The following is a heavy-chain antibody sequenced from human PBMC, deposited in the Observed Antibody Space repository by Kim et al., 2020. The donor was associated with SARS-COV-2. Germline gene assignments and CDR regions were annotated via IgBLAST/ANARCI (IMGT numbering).Heavy chain of an antibody. Sequence: GGSLRLSCAASGFTFDDYAMHWVRQAPGKGLEWVSYISWNSGSIGYADSVKGRFTISRDNAKNSLYLQMNSLRAEDTALYYCAKDGQWLDISYWYFDLWGRGTLVTVSS. V-gene: IGHV3-9*01. CDR2: ISWNSGSI. CDR1: GFTFDDYA. D-gene: IGHD6-19*01. J-gene: IGHJ2*01. CDR3: AKDGQWLDISYWYFDL.